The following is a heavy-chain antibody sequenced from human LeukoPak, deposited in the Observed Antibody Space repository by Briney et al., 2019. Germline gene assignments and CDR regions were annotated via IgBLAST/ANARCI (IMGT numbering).Heavy chain of an antibody. D-gene: IGHD3-22*01. CDR2: ISSNGGST. V-gene: IGHV3-64*01. Sequence: GGSLRLSCAASGFTFSSYAMHWVRQAPGKGLEYVSAISSNGGSTYYANSVKGRFTISRDNSKNTLYLQMGSLRAEDMAVYYCARSQTYYYDSSGYYLAEHPDYWGQGTLVTVSS. CDR1: GFTFSSYA. CDR3: ARSQTYYYDSSGYYLAEHPDY. J-gene: IGHJ4*02.